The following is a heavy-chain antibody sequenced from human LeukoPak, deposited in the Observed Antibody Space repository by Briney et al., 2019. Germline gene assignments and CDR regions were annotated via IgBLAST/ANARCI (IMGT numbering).Heavy chain of an antibody. V-gene: IGHV1-18*01. CDR1: GYTFSSYG. D-gene: IGHD3-3*01. CDR3: AREVWSGYYIDY. CDR2: VSPYTGST. J-gene: IGHJ4*02. Sequence: ASVKVSCKASGYTFSSYGISWVRQAPGQGLEWMGWVSPYTGSTRYAQYLQGRVTMNTDTSTSTAYMELRSLTSDDTAVYYCAREVWSGYYIDYWGQGTLVTVSS.